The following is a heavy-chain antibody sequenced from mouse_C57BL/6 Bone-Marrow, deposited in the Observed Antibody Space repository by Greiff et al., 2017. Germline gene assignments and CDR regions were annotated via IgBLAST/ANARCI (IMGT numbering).Heavy chain of an antibody. J-gene: IGHJ2*01. Sequence: QVQLKESGAELVKPGASVKMSCKASGYTFTSYWITWVKQRPGQGLEWIGDIYPGSGSTNYNEKFKSKATLTVDTSSSTAYMQLSSLTSEDSAVYYCRYDRFDYWGQGTTLTVSS. CDR3: RYDRFDY. D-gene: IGHD2-12*01. CDR1: GYTFTSYW. CDR2: IYPGSGST. V-gene: IGHV1-55*01.